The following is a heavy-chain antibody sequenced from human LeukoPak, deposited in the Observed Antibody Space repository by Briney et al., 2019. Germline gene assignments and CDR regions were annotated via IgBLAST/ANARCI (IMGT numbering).Heavy chain of an antibody. Sequence: GRSLRLSCAASGFTFSTYGMHWVRQAPGKGLEWVAIIWSDGSNKYYADSVKGRFTISRDNSKNTLYLQMSSLRAEDTAVYYCARGPVLAYCGGDCQGDAFDIWGQGTMVTVSS. CDR2: IWSDGSNK. CDR1: GFTFSTYG. CDR3: ARGPVLAYCGGDCQGDAFDI. D-gene: IGHD2-21*02. J-gene: IGHJ3*02. V-gene: IGHV3-33*01.